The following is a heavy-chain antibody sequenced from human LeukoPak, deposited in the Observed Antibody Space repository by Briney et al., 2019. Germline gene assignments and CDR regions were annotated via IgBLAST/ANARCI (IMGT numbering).Heavy chain of an antibody. V-gene: IGHV3-23*01. Sequence: GGSLRLSCAASGFTFSSYAMSWVRQSPGKWLECVSAISGSGGSTYYADSVKGRFTISRDNSKNTLYLQMNSLRAEDTAVYYCTRSTNYVWGQGTLVTVSS. CDR2: ISGSGGST. CDR1: GFTFSSYA. CDR3: TRSTNYV. J-gene: IGHJ4*02. D-gene: IGHD2-2*01.